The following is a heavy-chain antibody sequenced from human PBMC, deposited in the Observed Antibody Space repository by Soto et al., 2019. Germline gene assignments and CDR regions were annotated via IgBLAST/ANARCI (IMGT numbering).Heavy chain of an antibody. CDR3: ARDPISARPFFDY. CDR1: GDSISSPIW. Sequence: TSETLSLTCTVFGDSISSPIWWSWVRQPPGKGLEWIGDTYHSGSTHYNPSLKSRVTISTDTSKNQFSLNLSSVTAADTAVYYCARDPISARPFFDYWGQGTLVTVSS. J-gene: IGHJ4*02. CDR2: TYHSGST. D-gene: IGHD6-6*01. V-gene: IGHV4-4*02.